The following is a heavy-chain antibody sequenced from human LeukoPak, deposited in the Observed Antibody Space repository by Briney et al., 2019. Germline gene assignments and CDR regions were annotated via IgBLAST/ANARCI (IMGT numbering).Heavy chain of an antibody. J-gene: IGHJ6*02. Sequence: PGRSLRLSCAASGFTFSSYAMHWVRQAPGKGLEWVAVISYDGSNKYYADSVKGRFTISRDNSKNTLYLQMNSLRAEDTAVYYCARCKGGWSDHYYGLDVWGQGTTVTVSS. V-gene: IGHV3-30-3*01. D-gene: IGHD6-19*01. CDR2: ISYDGSNK. CDR1: GFTFSSYA. CDR3: ARCKGGWSDHYYGLDV.